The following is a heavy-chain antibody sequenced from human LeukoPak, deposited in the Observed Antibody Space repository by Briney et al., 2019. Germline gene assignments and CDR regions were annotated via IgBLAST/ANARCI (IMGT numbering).Heavy chain of an antibody. CDR2: ISYDGNSK. Sequence: GGSLTLSCAASGFTFSYYAMHRVRQAAGKGLEWVEVISYDGNSKYYADSVKGRFTISRDNSKNTVYLQMNSLRAEDTAVYFCAKRAPTAGTSTGSYYHGMDVWGKGTTVTVSS. CDR1: GFTFSYYA. D-gene: IGHD6-13*01. V-gene: IGHV3-30*04. J-gene: IGHJ6*04. CDR3: AKRAPTAGTSTGSYYHGMDV.